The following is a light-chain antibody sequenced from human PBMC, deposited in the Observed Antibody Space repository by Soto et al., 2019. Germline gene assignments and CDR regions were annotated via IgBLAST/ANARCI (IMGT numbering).Light chain of an antibody. CDR2: GVT. CDR1: SSDIGGYDY. J-gene: IGLJ1*01. V-gene: IGLV2-14*01. CDR3: TSYTSSSTHV. Sequence: VLTQPASVSWSPGQSITISCTVTSSDIGGYDYVSWYQHHPGKAPKFIIYGVTNRPSGVSHRFSGSKSANTASLTISGLQAEDEADYYCTSYTSSSTHVFGTGTKVTVL.